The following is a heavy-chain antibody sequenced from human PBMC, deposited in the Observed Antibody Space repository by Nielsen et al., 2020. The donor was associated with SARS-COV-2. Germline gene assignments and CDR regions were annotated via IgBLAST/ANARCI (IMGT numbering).Heavy chain of an antibody. CDR3: ARDHRDWGYSYGFSSHY. CDR2: IKSKTDGGTT. Sequence: VRQAPGKGLEWVGRIKSKTDGGTTDYAAPVKGRFTISRDDSKNTLYLQMNSLKTEDTAVYYCARDHRDWGYSYGFSSHYWGQGTLVTVSS. J-gene: IGHJ4*02. D-gene: IGHD5-18*01. V-gene: IGHV3-15*01.